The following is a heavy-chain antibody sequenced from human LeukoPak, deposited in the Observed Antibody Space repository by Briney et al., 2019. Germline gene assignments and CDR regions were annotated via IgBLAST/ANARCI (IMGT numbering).Heavy chain of an antibody. CDR2: IYPNSGGT. J-gene: IGHJ5*02. CDR3: ARAADVLLWFGEASRFDP. D-gene: IGHD3-10*01. CDR1: GYTFTGYY. Sequence: ASVKVSCKASGYTFTGYYMHWVRQAPGQGLEWMGWIYPNSGGTNYAQKFQGRVTMTRDTSISTAYMELSRLRSDDTAVYYCARAADVLLWFGEASRFDPWGQGTLVIVSS. V-gene: IGHV1-2*02.